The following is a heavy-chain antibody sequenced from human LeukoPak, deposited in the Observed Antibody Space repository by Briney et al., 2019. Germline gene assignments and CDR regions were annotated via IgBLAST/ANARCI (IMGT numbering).Heavy chain of an antibody. Sequence: GRSLRLSCAASGFTFSSYGMHWVRQAPGKGLEWVAVISYDGSNKYYADSVKGRFTISRDNSKNTLYLQMNSLRAEDTAVYYCAKASPPQWLVQDYWGQGTLVTVSS. CDR3: AKASPPQWLVQDY. V-gene: IGHV3-30*18. CDR2: ISYDGSNK. J-gene: IGHJ4*02. D-gene: IGHD6-19*01. CDR1: GFTFSSYG.